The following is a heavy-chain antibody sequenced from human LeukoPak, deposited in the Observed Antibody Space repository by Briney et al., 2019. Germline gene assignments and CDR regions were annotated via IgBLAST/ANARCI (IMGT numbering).Heavy chain of an antibody. CDR3: VKDGYDTGWYYYLVY. CDR2: IRSNGGST. V-gene: IGHV3-64D*06. J-gene: IGHJ4*02. Sequence: GGSLRLSCSASGFTFSSYAMHWVRQAPGKGLEFISGIRSNGGSTYYADSVKGRFTISRDNSKNTVYLQMSSLRVEDTAVYYCVKDGYDTGWYYYLVYWGQGTLVTVSS. CDR1: GFTFSSYA. D-gene: IGHD6-19*01.